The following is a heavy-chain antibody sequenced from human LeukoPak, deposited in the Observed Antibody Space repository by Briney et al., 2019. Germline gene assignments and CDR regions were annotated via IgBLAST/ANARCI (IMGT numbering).Heavy chain of an antibody. CDR1: GYTFTGYY. D-gene: IGHD4-17*01. Sequence: ASVKVSCKASGYTFTGYYMHWVRQASGQGLEWMGWVNPNGGATNYAQKFQGRVTMTRDTSISTAYMELSRLRSDDTAVYYCARAAVTTLPYFDYWGQGTLVTVSS. CDR3: ARAAVTTLPYFDY. J-gene: IGHJ4*02. V-gene: IGHV1-2*02. CDR2: VNPNGGAT.